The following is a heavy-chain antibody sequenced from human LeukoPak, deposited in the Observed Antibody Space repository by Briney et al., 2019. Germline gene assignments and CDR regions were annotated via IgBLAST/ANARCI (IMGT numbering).Heavy chain of an antibody. J-gene: IGHJ6*02. CDR3: ARDAGSQEGMDV. CDR1: GFTVSSNY. Sequence: GGSLRLSCAASGFTVSSNYMSWVRDAPGQGLEWGSVIYSGGSTYYADSVKGRFTISRHNYKNTLYLQMNSLRAEDTAVYYCARDAGSQEGMDVWGQGTTVTVSS. V-gene: IGHV3-53*04. CDR2: IYSGGST. D-gene: IGHD3-10*01.